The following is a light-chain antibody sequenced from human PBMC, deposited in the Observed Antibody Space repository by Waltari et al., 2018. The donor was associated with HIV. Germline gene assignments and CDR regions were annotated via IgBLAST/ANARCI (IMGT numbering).Light chain of an antibody. V-gene: IGKV4-1*01. Sequence: DIVMTQSPDSLAVSLGERATINCKSSQSILYSSNNRNYLAWYQQKPGQRPKLLIYWASTRESGVPDRFTGNGSGTDFTLTISSLQAEDVAVYYCQQYDSTPLTFGGGTKVGIK. CDR2: WAS. J-gene: IGKJ4*01. CDR1: QSILYSSNNRNY. CDR3: QQYDSTPLT.